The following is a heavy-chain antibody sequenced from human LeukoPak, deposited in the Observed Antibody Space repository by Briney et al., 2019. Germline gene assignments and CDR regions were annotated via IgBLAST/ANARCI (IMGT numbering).Heavy chain of an antibody. CDR3: AKEGATSIYFDY. V-gene: IGHV3-43*01. Sequence: PGGSLRLSCAASGFTFDDYTMHWVRQPPGKGLEWVSLISWDDTGTYYADSVKGQFTISRDNSKNSLYLQMNSLRTGDTALYFCAKEGATSIYFDYWGQGTLVTVSS. D-gene: IGHD3-16*01. CDR1: GFTFDDYT. J-gene: IGHJ4*02. CDR2: ISWDDTGT.